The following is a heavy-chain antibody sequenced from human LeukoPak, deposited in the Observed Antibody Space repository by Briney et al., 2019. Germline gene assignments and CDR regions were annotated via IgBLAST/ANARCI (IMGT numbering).Heavy chain of an antibody. J-gene: IGHJ6*03. CDR1: GGSISSYY. CDR3: AREPQVVYYYYYYMDV. CDR2: IYTSGST. D-gene: IGHD2-21*01. V-gene: IGHV4-4*07. Sequence: PSETLSLTCTVSGGSISSYYWSWIRQPAGKGLEWIGRIYTSGSTNYNPSLKSRVTISVDKTKNQFSLKLSSVTAADTAVYYCAREPQVVYYYYYYMDVWGKGPTVTVS.